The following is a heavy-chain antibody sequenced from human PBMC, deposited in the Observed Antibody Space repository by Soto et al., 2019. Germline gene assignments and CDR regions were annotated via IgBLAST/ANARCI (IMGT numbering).Heavy chain of an antibody. Sequence: QVQLVESGGGVVQPGRSLRLSCAASGFTFSSYGMHWVRQAPGMGLEWVAVISYDGSNKYYADSVKGRFTISRDNSKNTLYLQMNSLRAEDTAVYYCAKDFPSDAFAIWGQGTMVTVSS. V-gene: IGHV3-30*18. CDR3: AKDFPSDAFAI. J-gene: IGHJ3*02. CDR1: GFTFSSYG. CDR2: ISYDGSNK.